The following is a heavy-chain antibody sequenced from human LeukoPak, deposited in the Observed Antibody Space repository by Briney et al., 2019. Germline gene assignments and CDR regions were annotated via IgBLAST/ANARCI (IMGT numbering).Heavy chain of an antibody. CDR3: TRGGGPFIVGATDY. Sequence: HTGGSLRLSCAASGFTFSSYWMSWVRQAPGKGLEWVANIKQDGSEKYYVDSVKGRFTISRDNAKNSLYLQMNSLRAEDTAVYYCTRGGGPFIVGATDYWGQGTLVTVSS. CDR1: GFTFSSYW. CDR2: IKQDGSEK. J-gene: IGHJ4*02. V-gene: IGHV3-7*01. D-gene: IGHD1-26*01.